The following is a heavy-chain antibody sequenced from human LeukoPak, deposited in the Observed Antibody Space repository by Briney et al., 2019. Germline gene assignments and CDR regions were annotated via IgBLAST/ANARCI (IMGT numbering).Heavy chain of an antibody. V-gene: IGHV1-8*01. Sequence: ASVKVSCKASGYTFTSYDINWVRQATGQGLEWMGWMNPNSGNTGYAQKFQGRVTMTRNTSISTAYMELSSLRSEATAVYYCARGLDGDYGMDVWGQGTTVTVSS. CDR1: GYTFTSYD. J-gene: IGHJ6*02. D-gene: IGHD3-16*01. CDR3: ARGLDGDYGMDV. CDR2: MNPNSGNT.